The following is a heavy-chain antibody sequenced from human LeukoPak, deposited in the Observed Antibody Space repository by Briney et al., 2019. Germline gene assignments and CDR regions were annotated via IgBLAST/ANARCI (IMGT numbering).Heavy chain of an antibody. CDR2: IYSGGST. CDR1: GFTVSSNY. D-gene: IGHD2-2*01. CDR3: ARTTACSSTSCYESYFDY. J-gene: IGHJ4*02. Sequence: PGGSLRLSCAASGFTVSSNYMSWVRQAPGKGLEWVSVIYSGGSTYYADSVKGRFTISRDNSKNTLYLQMNSLRAEDTAVYYCARTTACSSTSCYESYFDYWGQGTLVTVSS. V-gene: IGHV3-53*05.